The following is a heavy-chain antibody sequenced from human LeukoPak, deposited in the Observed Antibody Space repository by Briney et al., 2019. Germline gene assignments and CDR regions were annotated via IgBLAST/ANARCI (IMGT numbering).Heavy chain of an antibody. CDR1: GFTFSSYA. CDR3: GGGGTGGGGDYFDF. V-gene: IGHV3-33*01. Sequence: PGGSLRLSCEASGFTFSSYAMHWVRQAPGKGLEWVAVIWFDGTTKFYGDSVTGRFTISRDNSKKTLYLQMNTLRVDDTAVYYLGGGGTGGGGDYFDFWGQGTLVTVSS. J-gene: IGHJ4*02. CDR2: IWFDGTTK. D-gene: IGHD1-1*01.